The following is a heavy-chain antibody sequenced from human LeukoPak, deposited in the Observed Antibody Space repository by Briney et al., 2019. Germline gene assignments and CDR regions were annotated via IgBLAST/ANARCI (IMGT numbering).Heavy chain of an antibody. V-gene: IGHV4-59*08. CDR3: ARLRGDRTASLDY. D-gene: IGHD4-17*01. J-gene: IGHJ4*02. CDR2: IYYSGTT. CDR1: GASISSYY. Sequence: SETLSLPCTVPGASISSYYWSWIRQPPGKGLEWIGYIYYSGTTNYNPSLKSRVTISVDTSKNQFSLKLSSVTAADSAVYYCARLRGDRTASLDYWGQGTLVTVSS.